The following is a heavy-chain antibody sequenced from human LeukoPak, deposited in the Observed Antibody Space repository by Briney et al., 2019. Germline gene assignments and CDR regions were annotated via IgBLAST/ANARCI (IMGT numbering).Heavy chain of an antibody. D-gene: IGHD6-13*01. J-gene: IGHJ4*02. CDR1: GGSISSYY. V-gene: IGHV4-59*01. CDR2: IYYSGST. CDR3: ARELVGGFDY. Sequence: SETLSLTCTASGGSISSYYWSWIRQPPGKGLEWIGYIYYSGSTNYNPSLKSRVTISVDTSKNQFSLKLSSVTAADTAVYYCARELVGGFDYWGQGTLVTVSS.